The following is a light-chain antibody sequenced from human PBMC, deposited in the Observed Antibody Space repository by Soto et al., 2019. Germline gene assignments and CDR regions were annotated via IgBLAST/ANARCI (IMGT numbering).Light chain of an antibody. CDR2: DVN. V-gene: IGLV2-11*01. J-gene: IGLJ3*02. CDR3: CSYAGSFTWV. CDR1: SSDVGGYKY. Sequence: QAVVTQPRSVSGSPGQSVTISCTGTSSDVGGYKYVSWIQQHPGRAPKLMIYDVNERPSGVPDRFSGSKSGNTASLTISGLQAEDEADYYCCSYAGSFTWVFGGGTKLTVL.